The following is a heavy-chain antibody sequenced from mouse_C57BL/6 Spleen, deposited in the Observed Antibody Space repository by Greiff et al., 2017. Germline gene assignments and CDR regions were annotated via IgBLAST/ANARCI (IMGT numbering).Heavy chain of an antibody. CDR3: ARFITTVVARYYYAMDY. Sequence: QVQLQQPGAELVKPGASVKLSCKASGYTFTSYWMHWVKQRPGRGLEWIGRIDPNSGGTKYNEKFKSKATLTVDKPSSTAYMQLSSLTSEDSAVYYCARFITTVVARYYYAMDYWGQGTSVTVSS. CDR2: IDPNSGGT. J-gene: IGHJ4*01. V-gene: IGHV1-72*01. CDR1: GYTFTSYW. D-gene: IGHD1-1*01.